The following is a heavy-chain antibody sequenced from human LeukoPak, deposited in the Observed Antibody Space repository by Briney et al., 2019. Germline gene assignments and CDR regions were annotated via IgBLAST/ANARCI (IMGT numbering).Heavy chain of an antibody. CDR1: GGSISSYF. CDR2: INYGGTT. Sequence: KPSETLSLTCTVSGGSISSYFWSWIRQPPGQELEWIASINYGGTTYYNPSLKSRVTISVDTSKNQFSLRLNSVTAADTAVYLCARYVVYGSGKYYFDYWGQGSLVSVSS. D-gene: IGHD3-10*01. V-gene: IGHV4-59*05. CDR3: ARYVVYGSGKYYFDY. J-gene: IGHJ4*02.